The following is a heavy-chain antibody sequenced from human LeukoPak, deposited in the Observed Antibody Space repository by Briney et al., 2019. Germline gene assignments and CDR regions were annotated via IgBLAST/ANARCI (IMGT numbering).Heavy chain of an antibody. D-gene: IGHD3-10*01. CDR1: GYTFTSYY. J-gene: IGHJ4*01. CDR3: AKNGRVRRVVKDLFES. CDR2: INPSGGST. Sequence: ASVKVSCKASGYTFTSYYMHWVRQAPGQGLEWMGIINPSGGSTSYAQKFQGRVTMTRDMSTSTVYMELSSLRSDDTAVYFCAKNGRVRRVVKDLFESWGQGTLVTVSS. V-gene: IGHV1-46*01.